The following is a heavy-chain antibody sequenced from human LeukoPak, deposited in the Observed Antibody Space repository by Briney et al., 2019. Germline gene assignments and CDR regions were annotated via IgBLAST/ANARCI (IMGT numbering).Heavy chain of an antibody. V-gene: IGHV3-74*01. CDR3: ARGRGYYGSGDNWFGP. Sequence: GGSLRLSCAASGFTFSSYRMQWLRQAPGKGRVWVLHINSGGSSTSYAHSVTGRFTSSRDNAKNTLYLQMNSLRAEDTAVYYCARGRGYYGSGDNWFGPWGQGTLVTVS. J-gene: IGHJ5*02. CDR2: INSGGSST. D-gene: IGHD3-10*01. CDR1: GFTFSSYR.